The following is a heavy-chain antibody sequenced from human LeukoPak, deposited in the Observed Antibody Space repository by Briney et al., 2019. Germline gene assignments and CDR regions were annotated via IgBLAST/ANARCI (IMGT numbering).Heavy chain of an antibody. CDR3: ASAYYYDSSGYYFDY. CDR2: IYTSGST. J-gene: IGHJ4*02. Sequence: SETLSLTCTVSGGSISSYYWSWIRQPAGKGLEWIGRIYTSGSTNYNPSLKSRVTISVETSKNQFSLKLSSVTAADTAVYYCASAYYYDSSGYYFDYWGQGTLVTVSS. V-gene: IGHV4-4*07. D-gene: IGHD3-22*01. CDR1: GGSISSYY.